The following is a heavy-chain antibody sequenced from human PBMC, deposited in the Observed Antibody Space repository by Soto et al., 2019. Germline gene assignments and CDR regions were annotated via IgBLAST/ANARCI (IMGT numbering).Heavy chain of an antibody. Sequence: SETLSLTCAVYGGSFSGYYLSWIRQPPGKGLEWVGEINDSGSTNYNPSLKSGVTISVDTSKPQLSLKLSSVTAADTAVYYCARGTYCTNGVCEEYYYYYLAVWGKGTTVTVSS. V-gene: IGHV4-34*01. CDR2: INDSGST. D-gene: IGHD2-8*01. CDR1: GGSFSGYY. CDR3: ARGTYCTNGVCEEYYYYYLAV. J-gene: IGHJ6*03.